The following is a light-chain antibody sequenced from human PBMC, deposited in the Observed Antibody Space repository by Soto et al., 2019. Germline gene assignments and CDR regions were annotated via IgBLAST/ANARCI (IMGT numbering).Light chain of an antibody. CDR1: SRDVGGYNY. J-gene: IGLJ2*01. CDR3: SSYTSSSTLVV. CDR2: EVS. V-gene: IGLV2-14*01. Sequence: QSALTQPASVSGSPGQSITISCTGTSRDVGGYNYVSWYQQHPGKAPKLMIYEVSNRPSGVSNRFSGSKSGNTASLTISGPQAEDEADYYCSSYTSSSTLVVFGGGTKVTVL.